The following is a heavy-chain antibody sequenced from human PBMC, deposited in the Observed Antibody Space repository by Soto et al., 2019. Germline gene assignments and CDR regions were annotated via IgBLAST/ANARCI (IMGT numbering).Heavy chain of an antibody. Sequence: QVQLQESGPGLVKTSETLSLTCTVSGGSISSYYWSWIRQPPGKGLEWIGYIYYSGSTNYNPSLKSRVTISVDTSKNQFSLKLSSVTAADTAVYYCARDKARVHAFDIWGQGTMVTVSS. CDR3: ARDKARVHAFDI. CDR1: GGSISSYY. CDR2: IYYSGST. D-gene: IGHD6-6*01. V-gene: IGHV4-59*01. J-gene: IGHJ3*02.